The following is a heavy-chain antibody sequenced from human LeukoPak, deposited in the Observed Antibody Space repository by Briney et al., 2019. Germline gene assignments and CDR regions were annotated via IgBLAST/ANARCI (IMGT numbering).Heavy chain of an antibody. CDR3: AKDQLGDTPTGYGS. Sequence: PGGSLRLSCAASGFTFSSYAMSWVRQAPGKGLEWVSAISGGGGTTYYADSVKGRFTISRDNSKNTLYLQMSSLRAEDTAVYYCAKDQLGDTPTGYGSWGQGTLVTVSS. V-gene: IGHV3-23*01. CDR1: GFTFSSYA. D-gene: IGHD5-18*01. CDR2: ISGGGGTT. J-gene: IGHJ5*02.